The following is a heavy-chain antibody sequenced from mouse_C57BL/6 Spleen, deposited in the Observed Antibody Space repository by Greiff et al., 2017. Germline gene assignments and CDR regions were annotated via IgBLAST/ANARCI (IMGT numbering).Heavy chain of an antibody. CDR3: ARKSSYYYGSSPYWYFDV. V-gene: IGHV1-81*01. Sequence: VQLQQSGAELARPGASVKLSCKASGYTFTSYGISWVKQRTGQGLEWIGEIYPRSGNTYYNEKFKGKATLTADKSSSTAYMELRSLTSEDSAVYFCARKSSYYYGSSPYWYFDVWGTGTTVTVSS. CDR1: GYTFTSYG. J-gene: IGHJ1*03. CDR2: IYPRSGNT. D-gene: IGHD1-1*01.